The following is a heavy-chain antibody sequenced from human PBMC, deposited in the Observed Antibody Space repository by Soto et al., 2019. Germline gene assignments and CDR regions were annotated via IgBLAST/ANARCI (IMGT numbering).Heavy chain of an antibody. Sequence: EVQLLESGGDLVQPEGSLRLSCAASGFTFSSYAMSWVRQAPGKGLEWVSGISGSGDTTYYADSVRGRFTISRDNSKNTLYLQLNSLRAEDTALYYCAKDQAAGGTISRYFQNWGPGTLVTVSS. D-gene: IGHD6-13*01. J-gene: IGHJ1*01. CDR3: AKDQAAGGTISRYFQN. CDR2: ISGSGDTT. CDR1: GFTFSSYA. V-gene: IGHV3-23*01.